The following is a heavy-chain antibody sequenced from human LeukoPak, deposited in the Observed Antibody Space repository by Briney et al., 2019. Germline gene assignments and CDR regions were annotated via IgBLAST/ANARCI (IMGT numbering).Heavy chain of an antibody. CDR3: ARGFRMVRGVISGSPGY. J-gene: IGHJ4*02. D-gene: IGHD3-10*01. CDR1: GGSFSGYY. Sequence: PSETLSLTCAVYGGSFSGYYWSWIRQPPGKGLEWIGEINHSGSTNYNPSLKSRVTISVDTSKNQFSLKLSSVTAADTAVYYCARGFRMVRGVISGSPGYWGQGTLVTVSS. V-gene: IGHV4-34*01. CDR2: INHSGST.